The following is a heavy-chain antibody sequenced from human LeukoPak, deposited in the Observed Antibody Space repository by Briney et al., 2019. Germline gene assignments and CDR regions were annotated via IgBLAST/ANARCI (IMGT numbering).Heavy chain of an antibody. CDR2: INPNAGTP. J-gene: IGHJ4*02. Sequence: ASVSVSCTPSGYTFTSYFVHWGRHAPGQGLEWMGLINPNAGTPLYAQKFQGRLTVTSDMSTSTVYMELSSLRPDDTAVYYCARASNWNYGYWGPGTLVTVSS. CDR3: ARASNWNYGY. V-gene: IGHV1-46*01. CDR1: GYTFTSYF. D-gene: IGHD1-7*01.